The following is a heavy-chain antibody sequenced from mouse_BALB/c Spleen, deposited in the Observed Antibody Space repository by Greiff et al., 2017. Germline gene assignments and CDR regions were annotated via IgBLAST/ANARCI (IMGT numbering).Heavy chain of an antibody. D-gene: IGHD1-1*01. J-gene: IGHJ2*01. CDR3: ARDRRSITTVVATGFDY. V-gene: IGHV2-3*01. Sequence: QVQLKESGPGLVAPSQSLSITCTVSGFSLTSYGVSWVRQPPGKGLEWLGVIWGDGSTNYHSALISRLSISKDNSKSQVFLKMNSLQTDDTAMYYGARDRRSITTVVATGFDYWGQGTTLTVTA. CDR1: GFSLTSYG. CDR2: IWGDGST.